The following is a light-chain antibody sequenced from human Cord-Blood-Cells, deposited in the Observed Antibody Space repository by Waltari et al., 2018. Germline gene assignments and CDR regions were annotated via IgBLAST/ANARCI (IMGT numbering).Light chain of an antibody. CDR2: EGS. CDR1: SSDVGCYNL. Sequence: QSALTQPASVSGSPGQSITISCTVTSSDVGCYNLVSWYQQHPGKAPKLMIYEGSKRPSGVSNRFSGSKSGNTASLTISGLQAEDEADYYCCSYAGSSTYVFGTGTKVTVL. J-gene: IGLJ1*01. CDR3: CSYAGSSTYV. V-gene: IGLV2-23*01.